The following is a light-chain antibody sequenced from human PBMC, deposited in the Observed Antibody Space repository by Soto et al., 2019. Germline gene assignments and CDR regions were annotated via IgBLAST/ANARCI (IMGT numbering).Light chain of an antibody. V-gene: IGLV2-14*01. CDR3: SSYTSSSIVYV. Sequence: QSALTQPASVSGSPGQSITISCTGSSSDVGGYKYVSWYQQHPGKAPKLMIYDVSNRPSGVSNRFSGSKSGNTASLTISGLQAEDEADYYCSSYTSSSIVYVFGTGTKLTVL. CDR2: DVS. J-gene: IGLJ1*01. CDR1: SSDVGGYKY.